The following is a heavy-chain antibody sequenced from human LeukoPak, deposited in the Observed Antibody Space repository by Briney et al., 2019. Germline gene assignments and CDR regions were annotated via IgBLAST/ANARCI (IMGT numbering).Heavy chain of an antibody. D-gene: IGHD3-10*01. V-gene: IGHV2-5*02. J-gene: IGHJ4*02. CDR2: IYWADDK. CDR1: GFSLSTSGVG. CDR3: AHRRITMVRGVS. Sequence: SGPTLVKPTQTLTLTCTFSGFSLSTSGVGVGWIRQPPGKALEWLALIYWADDKRYSPSLKSRLTITKDTSKNQVVLTMTNMDPVDTATYYCAHRRITMVRGVSWGQGTLVTVSS.